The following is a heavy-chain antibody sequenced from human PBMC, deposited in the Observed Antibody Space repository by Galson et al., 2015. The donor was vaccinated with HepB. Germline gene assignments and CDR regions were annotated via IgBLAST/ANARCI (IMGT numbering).Heavy chain of an antibody. CDR2: IAGTSNNV. V-gene: IGHV3-48*01. CDR3: ARGSRGGYYFDL. Sequence: SLRLSCAASGFTFSTSSMNWVRQAPGKGLEWVSYIAGTSNNVFYTDSVKGRFTISRDNAKNLVNLQMNSLRAEDTAVYYCARGSRGGYYFDLWGRGALVAVSS. CDR1: GFTFSTSS. J-gene: IGHJ2*01. D-gene: IGHD1-26*01.